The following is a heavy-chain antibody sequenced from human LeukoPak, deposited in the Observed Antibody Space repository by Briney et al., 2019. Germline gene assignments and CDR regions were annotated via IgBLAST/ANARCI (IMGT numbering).Heavy chain of an antibody. V-gene: IGHV3-23*01. CDR3: ARWNYYGSNYYFDY. J-gene: IGHJ4*02. D-gene: IGHD3-10*01. CDR2: ISGSGDTT. Sequence: GGSLRLSCAASGFTFRSYALSWVRQAPGKGLEWVSSISGSGDTTYYADSVKGRFTISRDNSKNTLYLQMNSLRAEDTAIYYCARWNYYGSNYYFDYWGQGTLVTVSS. CDR1: GFTFRSYA.